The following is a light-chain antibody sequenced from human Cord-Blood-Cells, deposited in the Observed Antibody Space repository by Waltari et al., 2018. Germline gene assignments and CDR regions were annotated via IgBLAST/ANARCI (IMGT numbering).Light chain of an antibody. Sequence: QSALTQPASVSGSPGQSPTLSCPGTSSDVGGYNYASWYQQHPGKAPKLMIYDVSNRPSGVSNRFSGSKSGNTASLTISGLQAEDEADYYCSSYTSSSTRVFGGGTKLTVL. CDR2: DVS. CDR3: SSYTSSSTRV. CDR1: SSDVGGYNY. J-gene: IGLJ3*02. V-gene: IGLV2-14*01.